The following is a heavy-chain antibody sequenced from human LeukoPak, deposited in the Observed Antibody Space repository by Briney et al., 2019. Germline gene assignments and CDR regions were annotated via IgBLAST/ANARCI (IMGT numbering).Heavy chain of an antibody. V-gene: IGHV4-34*01. CDR3: ASEKGYCSSTSCYSRASWFDP. CDR1: GGSFSGYY. Sequence: SETLSLTCAVYGGSFSGYYWSWIRQPPGKGLEWIGEINHSGSTNYNPSLKSRVTISVDTSKNQFSLKLSSVTAADTAVYYCASEKGYCSSTSCYSRASWFDPWGQGTLVTVPS. J-gene: IGHJ5*02. CDR2: INHSGST. D-gene: IGHD2-2*01.